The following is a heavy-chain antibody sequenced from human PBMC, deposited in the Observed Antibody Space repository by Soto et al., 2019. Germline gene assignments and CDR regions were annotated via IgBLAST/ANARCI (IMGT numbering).Heavy chain of an antibody. CDR2: IYYSGST. V-gene: IGHV4-59*01. CDR3: ARDLGGYSYGYAYYYYYGMDV. J-gene: IGHJ6*02. CDR1: GGSISSYY. D-gene: IGHD5-18*01. Sequence: PSETLSLTCTVSGGSISSYYWSWIRQPPGKGLEWIGYIYYSGSTNYNPSLKSRVTISVDTSKNQFSLKLSSVTAADTAVYYSARDLGGYSYGYAYYYYYGMDVWGQGTTVTVS.